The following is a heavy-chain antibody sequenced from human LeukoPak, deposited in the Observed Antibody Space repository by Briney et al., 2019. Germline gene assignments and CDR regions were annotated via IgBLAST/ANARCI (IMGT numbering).Heavy chain of an antibody. J-gene: IGHJ3*02. CDR1: GFTFSSYA. D-gene: IGHD2-2*01. CDR3: ASSGEGYCSSTSCQAVGAFDI. V-gene: IGHV3-30-3*01. CDR2: ISYDGSNK. Sequence: PGGSLRLSCAASGFTFSSYAMHWVRQAPGKGLEWVAVISYDGSNKYYADSVKGRFTISRDNSKNTLYLQMNSLRAEDTAVYYCASSGEGYCSSTSCQAVGAFDIWGQGTMVTVSS.